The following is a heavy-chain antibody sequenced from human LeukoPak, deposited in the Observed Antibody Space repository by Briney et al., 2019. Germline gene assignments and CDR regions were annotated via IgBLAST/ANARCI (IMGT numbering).Heavy chain of an antibody. Sequence: SETLSLTCTVSGNSISSGDYYWSWIRQPAGKGLEWIGRIYTSGSTTYNPSLKSRVTISGDTSENQFSLKLSSVTAADTAVYYCARPKAGYSSTDAFDIWGQGTMVTVSS. V-gene: IGHV4-61*02. D-gene: IGHD6-19*01. CDR3: ARPKAGYSSTDAFDI. J-gene: IGHJ3*02. CDR1: GNSISSGDYY. CDR2: IYTSGST.